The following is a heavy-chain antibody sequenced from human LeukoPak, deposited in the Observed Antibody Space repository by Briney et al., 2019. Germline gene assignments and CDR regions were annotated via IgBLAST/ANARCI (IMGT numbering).Heavy chain of an antibody. V-gene: IGHV3-7*01. CDR1: GFTFSSYW. J-gene: IGHJ4*02. CDR2: IKQDRSEK. Sequence: PGGSLRLSCAASGFTFSSYWMSWVRQAPGKGLEWVANIKQDRSEKYNVDSVKGRFTISRDNAKNSLYLQMNSLRAEDTGVNYCARAGAAGVPDYWGQGTLVTVSS. CDR3: ARAGAAGVPDY. D-gene: IGHD6-13*01.